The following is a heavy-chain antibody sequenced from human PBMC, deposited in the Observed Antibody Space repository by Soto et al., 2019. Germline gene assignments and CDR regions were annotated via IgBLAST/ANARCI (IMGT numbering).Heavy chain of an antibody. V-gene: IGHV4-34*01. Sequence: DTLSLACVGYGGSFSGYYWSWIRQSPGKGLEWIGGINHRGSTNYNPSLESRVTISVDTSKNQFSLKLPSVTAADTAMYYCARDGFCTSTTCRVGNWFDPWGQGTLVTVSS. J-gene: IGHJ5*02. D-gene: IGHD2-2*01. CDR2: INHRGST. CDR3: ARDGFCTSTTCRVGNWFDP. CDR1: GGSFSGYY.